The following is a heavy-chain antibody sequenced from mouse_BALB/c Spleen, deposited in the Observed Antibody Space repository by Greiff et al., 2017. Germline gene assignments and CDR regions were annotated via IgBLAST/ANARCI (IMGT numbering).Heavy chain of an antibody. D-gene: IGHD5-5*01. CDR2: ISSGGST. J-gene: IGHJ2*01. Sequence: EVKLEESGGGLVKPGGSLKLSCAASGFTFSSYAMSWVRQTPEKRLEWVASISSGGSTYYPDSVKGRFTISRDNARNILYLQMSSLRSEDTAMYYCAREDYQYYFDYWGQGTTLTVSS. V-gene: IGHV5-6-5*01. CDR1: GFTFSSYA. CDR3: AREDYQYYFDY.